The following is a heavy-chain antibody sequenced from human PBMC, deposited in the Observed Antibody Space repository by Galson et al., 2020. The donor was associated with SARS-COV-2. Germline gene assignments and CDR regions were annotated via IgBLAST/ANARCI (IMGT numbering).Heavy chain of an antibody. J-gene: IGHJ5*02. V-gene: IGHV4-31*03. CDR3: ARAVRGVIIKGFDWFDP. D-gene: IGHD3-10*01. Sequence: SLTCTVSGGSISSGGYYWSWIRQHPWKGLEWIGYIYYSGSTYYNPSLKSRVTISVDTSKNQFSLKLSSVTAADTAVYYCARAVRGVIIKGFDWFDPWGQGTLVTVSS. CDR2: IYYSGST. CDR1: GGSISSGGYY.